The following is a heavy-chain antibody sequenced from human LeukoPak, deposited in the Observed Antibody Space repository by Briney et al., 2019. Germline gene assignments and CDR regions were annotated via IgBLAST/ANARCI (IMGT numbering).Heavy chain of an antibody. CDR1: GFTFSSYS. Sequence: PGGSLRLSCAASGFTFSSYSMNWVRQAPGKGLEWVSSISTRSNYIYYAASVKGRFTISRDNAKNSLYPQMNNLRAEDTAVYYCAKLLYYYDSSQPYWGQGTLVTVSS. CDR2: ISTRSNYI. V-gene: IGHV3-21*04. J-gene: IGHJ4*02. CDR3: AKLLYYYDSSQPY. D-gene: IGHD3-22*01.